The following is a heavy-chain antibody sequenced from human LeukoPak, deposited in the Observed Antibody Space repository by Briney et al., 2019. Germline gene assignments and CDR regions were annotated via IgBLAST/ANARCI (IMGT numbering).Heavy chain of an antibody. CDR3: ARDWALQWFGDAFDF. D-gene: IGHD3-10*01. CDR1: GYSISSGYY. J-gene: IGHJ3*01. Sequence: SETLSLTCTVSGYSISSGYYWGWIRQPPGKGLEWIASIYHSGSTLYNPSLKSRVTMSADTSKNQFSLKLTSVTAADTAVYYCARDWALQWFGDAFDFWGQGTMVTVSS. CDR2: IYHSGST. V-gene: IGHV4-38-2*02.